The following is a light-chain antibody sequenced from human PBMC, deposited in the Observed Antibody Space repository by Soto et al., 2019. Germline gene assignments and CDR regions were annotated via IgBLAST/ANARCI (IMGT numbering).Light chain of an antibody. CDR1: RSVSSN. Sequence: EIVMTQSPATLSVSPGERATLSCRASRSVSSNLAWYQQKPGQAPRLLMYDASTRATGIPARFSGSGSGTEFTLTISSLQSEDFAVYYCQQYNNWPPYTFGQGTKLEIK. V-gene: IGKV3-15*01. CDR3: QQYNNWPPYT. CDR2: DAS. J-gene: IGKJ2*01.